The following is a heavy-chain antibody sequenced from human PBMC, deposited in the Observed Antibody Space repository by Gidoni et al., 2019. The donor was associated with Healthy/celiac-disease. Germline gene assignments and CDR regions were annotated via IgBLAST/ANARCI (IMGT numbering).Heavy chain of an antibody. Sequence: EVQLVESGGGLGQPGGSLRLSCAASGFTFSSYWMSWVRQAPGKGLEWLANIKQDGSEKYYVDSVKCRFTISRDNAKNSLYLQMNSLRAEDTAVYYCARGDSGFAYYYYGMDVWGQGTTVTVSS. D-gene: IGHD3-3*01. V-gene: IGHV3-7*03. J-gene: IGHJ6*02. CDR3: ARGDSGFAYYYYGMDV. CDR1: GFTFSSYW. CDR2: IKQDGSEK.